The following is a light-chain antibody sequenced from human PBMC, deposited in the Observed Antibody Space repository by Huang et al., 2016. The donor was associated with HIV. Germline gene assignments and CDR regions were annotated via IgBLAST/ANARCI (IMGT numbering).Light chain of an antibody. CDR1: QTISR. Sequence: EIVMTQSPATLSVSPGERATLSCRASQTISRLAWYQQKSGQAPRLLIYDGSSRATGIPARFSGSGSGTEFTLTVSSLQSEDFALYYCQQYDDWPPWTFGQGTQVDI. CDR3: QQYDDWPPWT. V-gene: IGKV3-15*01. J-gene: IGKJ1*01. CDR2: DGS.